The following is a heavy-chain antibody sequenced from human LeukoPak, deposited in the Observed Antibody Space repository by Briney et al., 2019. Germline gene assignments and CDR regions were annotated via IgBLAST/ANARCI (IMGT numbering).Heavy chain of an antibody. CDR2: IYYSGST. CDR1: GGSINSRSYY. J-gene: IGHJ3*02. V-gene: IGHV4-39*01. CDR3: ARGTTQTSGYAFDI. D-gene: IGHD4-11*01. Sequence: SETLSLTCSLSGGSINSRSYYWGWIRQPPGKGLEWIGSIYYSGSTYYNPSLKSRVTISADTSKNQFSLKLSSVTAADTAVYYCARGTTQTSGYAFDIWGQGTMVTVSS.